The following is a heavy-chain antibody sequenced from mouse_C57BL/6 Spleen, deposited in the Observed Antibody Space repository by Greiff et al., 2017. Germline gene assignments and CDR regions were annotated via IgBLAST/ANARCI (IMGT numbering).Heavy chain of an antibody. CDR1: GYTFTSYW. D-gene: IGHD1-1*01. CDR3: ARSGLGYYGSSPFAY. J-gene: IGHJ3*01. Sequence: QVQLKQPGAELVMPGASVKLSCKASGYTFTSYWMHWVKQRPGQGLEWIGEIDPSDSYTNYNQKFKGKSTLTVDKSSSTAYMQLSSLTSEDSAVYYCARSGLGYYGSSPFAYWGQGTLVTVSA. V-gene: IGHV1-69*01. CDR2: IDPSDSYT.